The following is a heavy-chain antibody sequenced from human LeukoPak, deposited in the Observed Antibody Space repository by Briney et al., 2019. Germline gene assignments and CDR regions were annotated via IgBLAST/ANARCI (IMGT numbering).Heavy chain of an antibody. V-gene: IGHV4-31*03. J-gene: IGHJ4*02. CDR1: GGSISSGGYY. CDR3: ARETPSSGPLGYFDY. Sequence: SQTLSLTCTVSGGSISSGGYYWRWIRQHPGKGLEWIGYIYYSGSTYYNPSLKSRVTISVDTSKNQFSLKLSSVTAADTAVYYCARETPSSGPLGYFDYWGQGTLVTVSS. D-gene: IGHD3-22*01. CDR2: IYYSGST.